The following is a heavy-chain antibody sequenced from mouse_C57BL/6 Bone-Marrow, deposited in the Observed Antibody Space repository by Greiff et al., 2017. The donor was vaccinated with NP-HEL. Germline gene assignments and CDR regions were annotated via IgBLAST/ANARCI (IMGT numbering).Heavy chain of an antibody. V-gene: IGHV5-15*01. D-gene: IGHD2-5*01. J-gene: IGHJ2*01. Sequence: EVQVVESGGGLVQPGGSLKLSCAASGFTFSDYGMAWVRQAPRKGPEWVAFISNLAYSIYYADTVTGRFTISRENAKNTLYLEMSSLRSEDTAMYYCARHSGSNFHFDYWGQGTTLTVSS. CDR2: ISNLAYSI. CDR3: ARHSGSNFHFDY. CDR1: GFTFSDYG.